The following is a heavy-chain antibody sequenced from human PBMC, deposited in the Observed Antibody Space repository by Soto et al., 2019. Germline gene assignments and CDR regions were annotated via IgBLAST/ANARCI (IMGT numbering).Heavy chain of an antibody. D-gene: IGHD5-12*01. CDR3: AREGPISGYDKDFDY. V-gene: IGHV1-46*03. CDR1: GYTFTSYY. Sequence: ASVTVSCQASGYTFTSYYIHWVRQAPGQGLEWMGIINPSGGSTTYAQKFQGRVTMTRDTSTSTVYMELSSLRSEDTAVYYCAREGPISGYDKDFDYWGQGTLVTVSS. CDR2: INPSGGST. J-gene: IGHJ4*02.